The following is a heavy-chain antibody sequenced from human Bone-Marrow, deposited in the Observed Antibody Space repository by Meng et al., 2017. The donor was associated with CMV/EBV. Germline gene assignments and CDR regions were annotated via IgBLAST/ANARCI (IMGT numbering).Heavy chain of an antibody. D-gene: IGHD6-19*01. V-gene: IGHV3-15*01. Sequence: VYGIPCSPAWVSWVRQAPGMGLEWVGRLKSASGSGTADYVAPVKGRFTISRDDSKNMLYLQMSRLKTEDTAVYYCVWLSQERTLGFWGQGTLVTVSS. CDR1: GIPCSPAW. CDR3: VWLSQERTLGF. CDR2: LKSASGSGTA. J-gene: IGHJ4*02.